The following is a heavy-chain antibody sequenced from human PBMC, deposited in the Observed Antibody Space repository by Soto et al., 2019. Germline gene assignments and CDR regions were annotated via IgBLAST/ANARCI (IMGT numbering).Heavy chain of an antibody. J-gene: IGHJ3*02. CDR3: AGSPGVQMERNFSFYI. D-gene: IGHD1-1*01. CDR2: INHSGST. Sequence: SETLSLTCAVYGGSFSGYYWSWIRQPPGKGLEWIGEINHSGSTNYNPSLKSRVTISVDTSKNQFSLKLSSVTAADTAVYYCAGSPGVQMERNFSFYIWGQGKMGT. V-gene: IGHV4-34*01. CDR1: GGSFSGYY.